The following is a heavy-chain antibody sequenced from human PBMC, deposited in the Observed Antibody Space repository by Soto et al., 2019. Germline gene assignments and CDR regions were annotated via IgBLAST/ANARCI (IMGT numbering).Heavy chain of an antibody. CDR3: ARDKGDGSGSYYGY. CDR1: GYTFTSYG. J-gene: IGHJ4*02. D-gene: IGHD3-10*01. V-gene: IGHV1-18*01. Sequence: QVQLVQSGAEVKKPGASVKVSCKASGYTFTSYGISWVRQAHGQGLEWMCWISAYNGNTTYEQKLQGRVTMTTVTSTSTAYMELRSLRSDDTAVYYWARDKGDGSGSYYGYWGQGTLVTVSS. CDR2: ISAYNGNT.